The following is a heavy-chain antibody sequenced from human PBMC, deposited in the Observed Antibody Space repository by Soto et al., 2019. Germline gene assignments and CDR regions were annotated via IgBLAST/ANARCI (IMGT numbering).Heavy chain of an antibody. CDR3: ARARIAAAGIYYYYGMDV. D-gene: IGHD6-13*01. CDR1: GDSLKNHY. Sequence: SETLSLTCSVSGDSLKNHYWAWIRHSPGKGLEWIGNIYDSGSTNYNPSLKSRVTISVDKSKNQFSLKLSSVTAADTAVYYCARARIAAAGIYYYYGMDVWGQGTTVTVSS. CDR2: IYDSGST. V-gene: IGHV4-59*11. J-gene: IGHJ6*02.